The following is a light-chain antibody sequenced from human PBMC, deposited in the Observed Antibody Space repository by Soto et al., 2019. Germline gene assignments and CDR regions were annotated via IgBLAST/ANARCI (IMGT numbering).Light chain of an antibody. CDR2: GAS. J-gene: IGKJ5*01. CDR1: QRVSSSY. Sequence: EIVLTQSPGTLSLSPGERATLSCRASQRVSSSYLAWYQQKPGQAPRLLIYGASSRATGIPDRFSGSGSGTDFTLTISSLQSEDFAVYYCQQRRNWQVTFGQGTRLEIK. V-gene: IGKV3D-20*02. CDR3: QQRRNWQVT.